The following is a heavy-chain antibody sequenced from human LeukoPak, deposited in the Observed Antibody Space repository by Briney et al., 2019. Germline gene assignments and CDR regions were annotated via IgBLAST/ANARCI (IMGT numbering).Heavy chain of an antibody. D-gene: IGHD1-26*01. J-gene: IGHJ3*02. CDR3: ARKSNSESYLDYDALDI. V-gene: IGHV3-72*01. Sequence: GGSLRLSCAASGFTFSDHYMDWVRQAPGKGLEWVGRSRNKANSYTAEYAASVNGRFTISRDDSKNSLYLQMNSLKTEDTAVYYCARKSNSESYLDYDALDIWGQGTMVTVSS. CDR2: SRNKANSYTA. CDR1: GFTFSDHY.